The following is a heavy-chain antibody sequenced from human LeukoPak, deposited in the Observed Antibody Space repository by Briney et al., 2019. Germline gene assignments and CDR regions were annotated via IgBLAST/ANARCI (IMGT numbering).Heavy chain of an antibody. V-gene: IGHV3-23*01. Sequence: GGSLKLSCAASGFTFSSYAMSWVRQPPGKGLEWVSAISGSGGSTYYADSVKGRFTISRDNSKNTLYLQMNSLRAEDTAVYYCAKSRWDTAMASLDYWGQGTLVTVSS. CDR2: ISGSGGST. CDR1: GFTFSSYA. CDR3: AKSRWDTAMASLDY. D-gene: IGHD5-18*01. J-gene: IGHJ4*02.